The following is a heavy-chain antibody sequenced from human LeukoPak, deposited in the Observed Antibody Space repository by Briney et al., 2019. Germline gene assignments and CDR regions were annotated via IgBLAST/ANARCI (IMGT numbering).Heavy chain of an antibody. CDR3: ARGTGGYALGY. CDR1: GFTVSSNY. J-gene: IGHJ4*02. D-gene: IGHD5-12*01. Sequence: GGSLRLSCAASGFTVSSNYMSWVRQAPGKGLECVSVIYSGGGTYYADAVKGRFTISRDNSKNTLYLQMNSLRAEDTAVYYCARGTGGYALGYWGQGTLVTVSS. V-gene: IGHV3-53*01. CDR2: IYSGGGT.